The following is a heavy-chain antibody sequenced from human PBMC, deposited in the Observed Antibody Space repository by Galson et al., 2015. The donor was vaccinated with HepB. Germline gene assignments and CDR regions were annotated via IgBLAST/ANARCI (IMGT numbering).Heavy chain of an antibody. Sequence: SLRLSCAASGFTFDDYAMHWVRQAPGKGLEWVSGISWNSGSIGYADSVKGRFTISRDNAKNSLYLQMNSLRAEDTALYYCAKDIGKGGGSYWAFDIWGQGTMVTVSS. J-gene: IGHJ3*02. D-gene: IGHD1-26*01. CDR2: ISWNSGSI. CDR3: AKDIGKGGGSYWAFDI. CDR1: GFTFDDYA. V-gene: IGHV3-9*01.